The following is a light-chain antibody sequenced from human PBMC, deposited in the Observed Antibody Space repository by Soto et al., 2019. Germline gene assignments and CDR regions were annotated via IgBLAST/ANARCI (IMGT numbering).Light chain of an antibody. CDR3: QQRSNWPIT. J-gene: IGKJ5*01. CDR1: QSVSNY. V-gene: IGKV3-11*01. CDR2: DAS. Sequence: EIVLTQSPATLSLSPGERATLYCRASQSVSNYLACYQQEPGQAPRLLIYDASNRTTCIPARCSGSGSGTDFTLTISSREPEDFAVYYYQQRSNWPITFGQGTRLE.